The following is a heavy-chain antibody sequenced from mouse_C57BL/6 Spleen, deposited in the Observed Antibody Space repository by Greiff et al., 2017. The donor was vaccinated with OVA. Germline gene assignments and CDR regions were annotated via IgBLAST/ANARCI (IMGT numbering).Heavy chain of an antibody. CDR2: INYDGSST. D-gene: IGHD3-1*01. J-gene: IGHJ2*01. CDR3: ARDRGDPYYFDY. V-gene: IGHV5-16*01. CDR1: GFTFSDYY. Sequence: EVMLVESEGGLVQPGRSMKLSCTASGFTFSDYYMAWVRQVPEKGLEWVANINYDGSSTYYLDSLKSRFIISRDNAKNILYLQMSSLKSEDTATYYCARDRGDPYYFDYWGQGTTLTVSS.